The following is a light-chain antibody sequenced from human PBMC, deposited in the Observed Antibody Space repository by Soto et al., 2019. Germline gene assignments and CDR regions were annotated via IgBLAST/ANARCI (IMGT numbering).Light chain of an antibody. CDR1: QTINNW. Sequence: DIQMTQSPSTLSASIGDRVTITCRASQTINNWLAWYQQKPGKAPNLLIYHASNLETGVPSRISGSAFGTEFTLTISSLQPDDFATYYCQHYNSYPWTFGQGTKVDIK. J-gene: IGKJ1*01. V-gene: IGKV1-5*01. CDR3: QHYNSYPWT. CDR2: HAS.